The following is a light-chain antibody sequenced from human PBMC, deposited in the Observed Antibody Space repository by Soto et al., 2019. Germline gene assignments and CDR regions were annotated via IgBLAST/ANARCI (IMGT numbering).Light chain of an antibody. CDR1: IIGSKS. V-gene: IGLV3-21*04. CDR2: YDS. CDR3: QVWDSSSALLV. Sequence: SSELTQPPSVSVAPGKTARITCGGNIIGSKSVHWYQQKPGQAPVLVIYYDSDRPSGIPERFSGSNSGNTATLTISRVEAGDEADYYCQVWDSSSALLVFGGGTKLTVL. J-gene: IGLJ3*02.